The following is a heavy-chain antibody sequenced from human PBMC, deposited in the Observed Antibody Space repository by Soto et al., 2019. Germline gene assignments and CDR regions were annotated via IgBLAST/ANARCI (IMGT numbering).Heavy chain of an antibody. CDR2: INTNSGNT. CDR1: GYTFTSYD. D-gene: IGHD4-17*01. J-gene: IGHJ6*03. V-gene: IGHV1-8*01. Sequence: VASVKVSCKASGYTFTSYDINWVRQATGQGLEWMGWINTNSGNTNYAQKLQGRVTMTTDTSISTAYMKLSSLRSEDTAVYYCARDFVGYGDYYYYYYYMDVWGKGTTVTVSS. CDR3: ARDFVGYGDYYYYYYYMDV.